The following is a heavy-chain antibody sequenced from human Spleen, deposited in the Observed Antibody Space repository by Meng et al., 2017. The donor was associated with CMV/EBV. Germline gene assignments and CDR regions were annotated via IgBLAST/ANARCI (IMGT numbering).Heavy chain of an antibody. CDR3: ARDDRRTQYYFDY. Sequence: GESLKIYCAASGFTFSSYALHWVRQAPGKGLEWVTVISDDGSNQYYTDSVKGRFSISRDNSKNTLYLQMNSLRADDTALYYCARDDRRTQYYFDYWGQGTLVTVSS. D-gene: IGHD3-22*01. CDR2: ISDDGSNQ. CDR1: GFTFSSYA. J-gene: IGHJ4*02. V-gene: IGHV3-30-3*01.